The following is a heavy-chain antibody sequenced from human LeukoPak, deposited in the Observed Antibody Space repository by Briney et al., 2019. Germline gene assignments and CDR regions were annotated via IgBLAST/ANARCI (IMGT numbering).Heavy chain of an antibody. CDR3: AREWATYYDILTGYYKGGWFDP. CDR1: GGTFSSYA. V-gene: IGHV1-69*05. CDR2: IIPIFGTA. J-gene: IGHJ5*02. Sequence: SVKVSCEASGGTFSSYAISWVRQAPGQGLEWMGGIIPIFGTANYAQKFQGRVTITTDESTSTAYMELSSLRSEDTAVYYCAREWATYYDILTGYYKGGWFDPWGQGTLVTVSS. D-gene: IGHD3-9*01.